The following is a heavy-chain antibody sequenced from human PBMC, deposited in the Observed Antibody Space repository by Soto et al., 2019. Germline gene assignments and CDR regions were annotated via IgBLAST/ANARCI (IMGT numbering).Heavy chain of an antibody. V-gene: IGHV3-21*01. CDR2: ISSSSSYI. CDR1: GFTFSSYS. D-gene: IGHD3-10*01. CDR3: WVVDYYGSGSYYNKPVDFDY. Sequence: GGSLRLSCAASGFTFSSYSMNWVRQAPGKGLEWVSSISSSSSYIYYADSVKGRFTISRDNAKNSLYLQMNSLRAEDTAVYYCWVVDYYGSGSYYNKPVDFDYWGQGTLVTVSS. J-gene: IGHJ4*02.